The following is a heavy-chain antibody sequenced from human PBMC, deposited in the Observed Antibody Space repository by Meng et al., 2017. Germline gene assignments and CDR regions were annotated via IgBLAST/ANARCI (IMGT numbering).Heavy chain of an antibody. CDR3: ARLWAVAGSPGYYFDY. V-gene: IGHV1-8*03. Sequence: ASVKVSYKASGYTFTSYDINWVRQATGQGLEWMGWMNPNSGNTGYAQKFQGRVTITRNTSINTAYMELSSLRSEDTAMYYCARLWAVAGSPGYYFDYWGQGTLVTVSS. J-gene: IGHJ4*02. CDR1: GYTFTSYD. D-gene: IGHD6-19*01. CDR2: MNPNSGNT.